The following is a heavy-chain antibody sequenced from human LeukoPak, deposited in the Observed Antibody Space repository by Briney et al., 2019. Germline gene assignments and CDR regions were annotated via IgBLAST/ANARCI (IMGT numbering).Heavy chain of an antibody. CDR2: INPNSGGT. Sequence: ASVKVSCKASGYTFTGYYMHWVRQAPGQGLEWMGWINPNSGGTNYAQKFQGRVTMTRDTSISTAYMELSSLRSEDTAVYYCARGGLCTNYPPCYYYYMDVWGKGTTVTVSS. CDR3: ARGGLCTNYPPCYYYYMDV. CDR1: GYTFTGYY. D-gene: IGHD2-8*01. V-gene: IGHV1-2*02. J-gene: IGHJ6*03.